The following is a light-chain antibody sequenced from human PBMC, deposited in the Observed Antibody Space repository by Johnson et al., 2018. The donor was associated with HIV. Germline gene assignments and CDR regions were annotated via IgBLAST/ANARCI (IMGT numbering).Light chain of an antibody. Sequence: QSILTQPPSVSAAPGQKVTISCSGSSSNIGNNSVSWYQQLPGTAPKLLIYENNKRPSGIPDRFSGSKSGTSATLGITGLQTGAEADYYCGTWDSSLSAEVFGTGTKVTVL. V-gene: IGLV1-51*02. CDR2: ENN. CDR1: SSNIGNNS. J-gene: IGLJ1*01. CDR3: GTWDSSLSAEV.